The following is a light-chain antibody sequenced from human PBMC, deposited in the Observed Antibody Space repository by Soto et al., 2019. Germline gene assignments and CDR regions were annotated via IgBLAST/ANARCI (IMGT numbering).Light chain of an antibody. CDR2: DNN. J-gene: IGLJ1*01. Sequence: QSVLTQPLSVSAAPGQKVAISCSGSSSNIGNNYVSWYQQLPGTAPKLLIYDNNKRPSGIPDRFSGSKSGTSATLGITGLQTGDEADYYCGTWDSSLSAGVFGTGTKLTGL. V-gene: IGLV1-51*01. CDR3: GTWDSSLSAGV. CDR1: SSNIGNNY.